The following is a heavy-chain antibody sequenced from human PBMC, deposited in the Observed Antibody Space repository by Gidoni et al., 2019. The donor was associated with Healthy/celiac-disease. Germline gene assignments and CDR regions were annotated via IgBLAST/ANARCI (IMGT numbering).Heavy chain of an antibody. Sequence: QVQLQESGPGLVKPSGPLYLTCAVSGGSISSSNWWSWVRQPPGKGREWIGDIYHSGSTNYNPSLKSRVTISVDKSKNQFALKLSSVTAADTAVYYCARREDSGWTNWFDPWGQGTLVTVSS. CDR3: ARREDSGWTNWFDP. D-gene: IGHD6-19*01. J-gene: IGHJ5*02. CDR2: IYHSGST. CDR1: GGSISSSNW. V-gene: IGHV4-4*02.